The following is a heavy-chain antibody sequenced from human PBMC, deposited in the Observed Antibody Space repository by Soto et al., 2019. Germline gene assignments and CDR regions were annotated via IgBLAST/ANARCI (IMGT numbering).Heavy chain of an antibody. V-gene: IGHV4-34*01. CDR2: INHSGST. D-gene: IGHD2-15*01. CDR1: GGSFSGYY. J-gene: IGHJ5*02. Sequence: SETLSLTCAVYGGSFSGYYWSWIRQPPGEGLEWIGEINHSGSTNYNPSLKSRVTISVDTSKNQFSLKLSSVTAADTAVYYCASLTRGYCSGGSCYSEYNWFDPWGQGTLVTVSS. CDR3: ASLTRGYCSGGSCYSEYNWFDP.